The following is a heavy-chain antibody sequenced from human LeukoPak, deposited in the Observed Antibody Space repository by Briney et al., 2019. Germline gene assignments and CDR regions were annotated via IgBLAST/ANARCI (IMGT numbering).Heavy chain of an antibody. V-gene: IGHV3-33*01. D-gene: IGHD6-13*01. CDR2: IWYDGSNK. J-gene: IGHJ5*02. CDR3: ARDRGGERAAAGTPWFDP. CDR1: GFTFSSYG. Sequence: PGGSLRLSCAASGFTFSSYGMHWVRQAPGKGLEWVAVIWYDGSNKYYADSVKGRFTISRDNSKNTLYLQMNSLRAEDTAVYYCARDRGGERAAAGTPWFDPWGQGTLVTVSS.